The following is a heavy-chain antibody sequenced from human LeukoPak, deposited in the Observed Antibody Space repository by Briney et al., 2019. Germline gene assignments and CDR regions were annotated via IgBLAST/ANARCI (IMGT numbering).Heavy chain of an antibody. V-gene: IGHV1-69*13. J-gene: IGHJ5*02. CDR3: ARVTGGRYCSTTSCYMRGWFDP. Sequence: ASVKVSCKASGGTFSSYAISWVRQAPGQGLEWMGGIIPVLGTSNYAQKFQGRVTITADESTRTAYMELSSLRSEDTAVYYCARVTGGRYCSTTSCYMRGWFDPWGQGTLVTVSS. CDR2: IIPVLGTS. CDR1: GGTFSSYA. D-gene: IGHD2-2*02.